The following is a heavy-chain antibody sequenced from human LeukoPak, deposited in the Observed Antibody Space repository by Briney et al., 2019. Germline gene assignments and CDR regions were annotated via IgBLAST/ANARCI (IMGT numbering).Heavy chain of an antibody. D-gene: IGHD4-23*01. CDR3: ARGSMTTVVTENWFDP. Sequence: GASVKVSCKASGYTFTGYYMHWVRQAPGQGLEWMGWINPNSGGTNYAQKFQGRVTITADKSTSTAYMELSSLRSEDTAVYYCARGSMTTVVTENWFDPWGQGTLVTVSS. CDR2: INPNSGGT. J-gene: IGHJ5*02. CDR1: GYTFTGYY. V-gene: IGHV1-2*02.